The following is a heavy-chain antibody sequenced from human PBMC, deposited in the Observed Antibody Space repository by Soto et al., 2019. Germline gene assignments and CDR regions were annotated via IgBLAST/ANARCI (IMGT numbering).Heavy chain of an antibody. CDR2: INPSGGST. D-gene: IGHD3-22*01. CDR3: ARWETMIGKFDY. J-gene: IGHJ4*02. CDR1: GYTFTRYY. V-gene: IGHV1-46*01. Sequence: ASVKGSCQASGYTFTRYYIHRVRQAPGQGLEWMGIINPSGGSTSYAQKFQGRVTMTRDTSTSTVYMELSSLRSEDTAVYYCARWETMIGKFDYWGQGTLVTVSS.